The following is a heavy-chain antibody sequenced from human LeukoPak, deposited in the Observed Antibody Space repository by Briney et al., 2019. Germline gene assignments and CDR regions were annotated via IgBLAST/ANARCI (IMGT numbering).Heavy chain of an antibody. Sequence: GGSLRLSCAASGFTFSSYEMNWVRQAPGKGLVWVSRISDDGGHTFYADSVKGRFAMSRDNAKNTLFLQMNSLRAEDTAVYYCARVTGGYNLVDYWGQGTLVTVSS. V-gene: IGHV3-74*01. J-gene: IGHJ4*02. D-gene: IGHD5-24*01. CDR2: ISDDGGHT. CDR3: ARVTGGYNLVDY. CDR1: GFTFSSYE.